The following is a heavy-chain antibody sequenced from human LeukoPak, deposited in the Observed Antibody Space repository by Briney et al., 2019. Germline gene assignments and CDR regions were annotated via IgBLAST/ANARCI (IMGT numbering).Heavy chain of an antibody. Sequence: SETLSLTCAVSGGSISSSDWWNWVRQPPGKGLEWIGSIYYSGSTYYNPSLKSRVTISVDTSKNQFSLKLSSVTAADTAVYYCARARGYSYGLFDYWGQGTLVTVSS. CDR3: ARARGYSYGLFDY. CDR1: GGSISSSDW. V-gene: IGHV4-4*02. J-gene: IGHJ4*02. D-gene: IGHD5-18*01. CDR2: IYYSGST.